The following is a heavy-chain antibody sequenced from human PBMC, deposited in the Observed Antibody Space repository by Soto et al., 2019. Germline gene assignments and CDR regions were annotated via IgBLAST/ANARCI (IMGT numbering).Heavy chain of an antibody. CDR1: GYTFTTYG. Sequence: QVQLVQSGAEVKKPGASVEVSCKASGYTFTTYGISWVRQAPGQGLEWMGWISAYNGNTNYAQNLQGRVTMTTDTSTRTAYMELRSLRPDDRAVYYCARFYASGSYPYDYWGQGTLVTVSS. CDR2: ISAYNGNT. D-gene: IGHD3-10*01. V-gene: IGHV1-18*01. CDR3: ARFYASGSYPYDY. J-gene: IGHJ4*02.